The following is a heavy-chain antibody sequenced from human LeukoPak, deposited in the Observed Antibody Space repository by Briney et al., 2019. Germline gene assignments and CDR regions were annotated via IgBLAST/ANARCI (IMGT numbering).Heavy chain of an antibody. CDR1: GYTFTSYY. CDR2: INPSGGST. V-gene: IGHV1-46*01. D-gene: IGHD2-15*01. J-gene: IGHJ3*02. Sequence: ASVKVSCKASGYTFTSYYMHWVRQAPGQGLEWMGIINPSGGSTSYAQKFQGRVTMIRDMSTSTVYMELSSLRSEDTAVYYCARVGYCSGGSCYSGAFDIWGQGTMVTVSS. CDR3: ARVGYCSGGSCYSGAFDI.